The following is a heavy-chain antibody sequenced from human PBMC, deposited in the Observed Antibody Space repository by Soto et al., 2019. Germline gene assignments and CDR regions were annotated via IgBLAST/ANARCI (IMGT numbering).Heavy chain of an antibody. CDR1: GFTFRSYS. CDR2: ISTTSSYI. D-gene: IGHD4-17*01. CDR3: AREGDDYVDYKRAFDI. J-gene: IGHJ3*02. V-gene: IGHV3-21*01. Sequence: EVQLVESGGGLVKPGGSLRLSCEASGFTFRSYSMNWVRQAPGKGLEWVSSISTTSSYIYYGDSVKGRFTISRDNAKNSLFLQMNSLRAEDTAIYYCAREGDDYVDYKRAFDIWGQGTTVTVSS.